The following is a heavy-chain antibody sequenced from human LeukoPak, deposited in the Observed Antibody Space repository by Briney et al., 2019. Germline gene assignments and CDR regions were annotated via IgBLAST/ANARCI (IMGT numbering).Heavy chain of an antibody. CDR3: ARDPKAIERPFDH. CDR1: GYTFTGYY. CDR2: INPNSGGT. J-gene: IGHJ5*02. V-gene: IGHV1-2*02. D-gene: IGHD1-1*01. Sequence: GASVKVSCKASGYTFTGYYMHWVRPAPGQGLEWMGWINPNSGGTNYAQKFQGRVTMTRDTSISTAYMELSRLRSDDTAVYYCARDPKAIERPFDHWGQGTLVTVSS.